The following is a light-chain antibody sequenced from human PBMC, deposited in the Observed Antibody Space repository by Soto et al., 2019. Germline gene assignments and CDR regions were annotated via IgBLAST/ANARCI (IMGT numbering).Light chain of an antibody. V-gene: IGKV1-39*01. Sequence: DIQMTQSPSSLSASVGDRFSITCRASHTVSSYLNWYQQKPGTVPKLLIYATSNLQSGVPSRFSGRGFGTDFTLTISSLQHEDFATYYCKQSFTTPSFGQGTRLEIK. CDR2: ATS. CDR3: KQSFTTPS. J-gene: IGKJ5*01. CDR1: HTVSSY.